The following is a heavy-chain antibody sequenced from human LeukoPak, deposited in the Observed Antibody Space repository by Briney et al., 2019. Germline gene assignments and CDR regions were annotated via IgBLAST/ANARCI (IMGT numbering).Heavy chain of an antibody. CDR2: IIPIFGTA. J-gene: IGHJ4*02. CDR1: GGTFSSYA. Sequence: SVKVSCKASGGTFSSYAISWVRQAPGQGLEWMGGIIPIFGTANYAQKFQGRVTITTDESTSTAYMELSSLRSEDTAVYYCGRAGEQIGYYFDYWGQGTLVIVSS. CDR3: GRAGEQIGYYFDY. V-gene: IGHV1-69*05. D-gene: IGHD4-17*01.